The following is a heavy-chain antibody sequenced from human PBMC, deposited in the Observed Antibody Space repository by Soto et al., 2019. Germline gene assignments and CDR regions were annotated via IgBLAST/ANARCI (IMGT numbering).Heavy chain of an antibody. J-gene: IGHJ4*02. CDR1: GFTFSSYA. Sequence: GGSLRLSCAASGFTFSSYAIHWVRQAPGKGLEWVAVISYDGSNKYYADSVKGRFTISRDNSKNTLYLQMNSLRAEDTAVYYCARDGGRYSPNLYYFDYWGQGTLVTVSS. CDR2: ISYDGSNK. D-gene: IGHD5-18*01. V-gene: IGHV3-30-3*01. CDR3: ARDGGRYSPNLYYFDY.